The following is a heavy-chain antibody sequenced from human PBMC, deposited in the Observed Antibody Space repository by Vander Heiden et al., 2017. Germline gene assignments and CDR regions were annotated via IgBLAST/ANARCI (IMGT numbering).Heavy chain of an antibody. Sequence: EVQLVESGGGLVKPGGSLRLSCAVSGFTFSSYSMNWVRQAPGKGLEWVSSISSSSSYIYYADSVKGRFTISRDNAKNSLYLQMNSLRAEDTAVYYCARDSPSMYYFDYWGQGTLVTVSS. V-gene: IGHV3-21*01. CDR1: GFTFSSYS. J-gene: IGHJ4*02. CDR3: ARDSPSMYYFDY. CDR2: ISSSSSYI.